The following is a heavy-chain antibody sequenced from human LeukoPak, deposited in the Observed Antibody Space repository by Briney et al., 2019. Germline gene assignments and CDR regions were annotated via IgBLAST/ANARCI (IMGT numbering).Heavy chain of an antibody. D-gene: IGHD2-2*01. CDR3: ARYYCGSTDCPGIDY. J-gene: IGHJ4*02. CDR2: IYTSGST. Sequence: SETLSLTCTASGGSISSGSYYWSWIRQPAGKGLEWIGRIYTSGSTNYNPSLKSRVTISVDTSKNQFSLMLTSVTAADTAVYYCARYYCGSTDCPGIDYWGQGTLVTVSS. V-gene: IGHV4-61*02. CDR1: GGSISSGSYY.